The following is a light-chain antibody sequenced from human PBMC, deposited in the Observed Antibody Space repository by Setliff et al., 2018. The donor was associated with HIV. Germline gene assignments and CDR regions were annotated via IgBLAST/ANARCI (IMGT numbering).Light chain of an antibody. Sequence: DIVMTQSPDFLAVSLGEGATISCKSSQTVLKSSNNKNYLAWYQQKPGQSPKLLIYWASTRESGVPDRLSGSGSGTDFTLTISSLQAEDVAVYYCQQYYTTPLTFGGGTKVDIK. V-gene: IGKV4-1*01. CDR1: QTVLKSSNNKNY. J-gene: IGKJ4*01. CDR3: QQYYTTPLT. CDR2: WAS.